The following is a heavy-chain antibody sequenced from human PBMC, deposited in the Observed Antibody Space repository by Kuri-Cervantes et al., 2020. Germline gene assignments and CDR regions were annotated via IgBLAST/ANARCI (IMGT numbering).Heavy chain of an antibody. J-gene: IGHJ6*02. Sequence: ASVKVSCKASGYTFTSYYMHWVRQAPGQGLEWMGIINPSGGSTSYAQKFQGRVTMTRDTSTSTVYMELSSLRAEDTAVYYCARESLPPTYYDILTGYYPYYYYYGMDVWGQGTTVTVSS. CDR2: INPSGGST. D-gene: IGHD3-9*01. CDR1: GYTFTSYY. CDR3: ARESLPPTYYDILTGYYPYYYYYGMDV. V-gene: IGHV1-46*01.